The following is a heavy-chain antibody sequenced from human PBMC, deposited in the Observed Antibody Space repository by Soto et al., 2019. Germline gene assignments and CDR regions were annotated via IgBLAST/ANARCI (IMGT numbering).Heavy chain of an antibody. CDR3: ARGDFNYGHYFFDY. CDR2: ISPNSGAT. CDR1: VYTFTAYH. Sequence: AAVTVSCKASVYTFTAYHRHWVRQAPGQGLEWMGWISPNSGATYFAQKFQGRVTLTRDESIRTAYMELSSLRSDDTAVYYCARGDFNYGHYFFDYCGQGTLVTVSS. V-gene: IGHV1-2*02. D-gene: IGHD3-10*01. J-gene: IGHJ4*02.